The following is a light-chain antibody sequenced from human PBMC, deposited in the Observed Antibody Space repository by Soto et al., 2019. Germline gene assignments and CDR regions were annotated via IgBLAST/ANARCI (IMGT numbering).Light chain of an antibody. J-gene: IGKJ1*01. CDR2: AAS. CDR3: QQYYSYPWT. Sequence: DIQMTQSPSTLSASVGDRVTITCRASQSISSWFAWYQQKPGKAPKLLIYAASTLQSGVPSRFSGSGSGTDFTLTISCLQSEDFATYYCQQYYSYPWTFGQGTKVDI. CDR1: QSISSW. V-gene: IGKV1-5*01.